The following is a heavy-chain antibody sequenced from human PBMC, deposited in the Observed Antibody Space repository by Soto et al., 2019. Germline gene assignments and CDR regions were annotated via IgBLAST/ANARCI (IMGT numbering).Heavy chain of an antibody. CDR1: GGTFSSYS. J-gene: IGHJ4*02. CDR2: IIPIFGTA. D-gene: IGHD1-26*01. V-gene: IGHV1-69*01. CDR3: ARDGGRHSGGIDY. Sequence: QVQLVQSGAEVKKPGSSVKVSCKASGGTFSSYSINWVRQAPGQGLEWMGEIIPIFGTANYAQTFQGRVTMTADESTSTAYMELSSLRSEDTAVYYCARDGGRHSGGIDYWGQGTLVTVSS.